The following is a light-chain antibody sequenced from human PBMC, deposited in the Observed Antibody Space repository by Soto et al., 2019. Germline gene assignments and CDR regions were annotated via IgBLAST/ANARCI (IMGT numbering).Light chain of an antibody. V-gene: IGKV3-15*01. CDR2: DIS. CDR1: QTVSRN. J-gene: IGKJ5*01. Sequence: EVVMTQSPASLSVSPGGRATLSCRASQTVSRNLAWYQQRPGQAPRLLIYDISNRATGVPARFSGSGSETEFTLTIRSLQSEDFAVYFCQQYNNWPSFGQGTLLE. CDR3: QQYNNWPS.